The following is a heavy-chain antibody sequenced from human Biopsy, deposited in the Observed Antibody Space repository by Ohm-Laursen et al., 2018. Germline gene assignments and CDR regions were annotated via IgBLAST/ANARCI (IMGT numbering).Heavy chain of an antibody. CDR2: FDPEEGQR. CDR3: AADSENCGGDCYIY. J-gene: IGHJ4*02. D-gene: IGHD2-21*02. Sequence: ASVKVSCKVSGDRFTEFSIHWVRQAPGQGLEWMGGFDPEEGQRTYAQKFQGRLTMTEDTSADTAYMELRGLRSEDAAVYYCAADSENCGGDCYIYWGQGTQVTVSS. CDR1: GDRFTEFS. V-gene: IGHV1-24*01.